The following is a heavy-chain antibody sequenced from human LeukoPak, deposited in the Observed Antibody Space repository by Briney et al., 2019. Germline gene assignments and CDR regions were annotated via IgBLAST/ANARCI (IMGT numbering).Heavy chain of an antibody. Sequence: ASVKVSCKASGYTFTAHYIHWVRQAPGQGLEWMGWVSPNSGGTTYGQKFQGRVTMTRDTAIITAYMELSGLTSDGTALYYCARDTGDYYRSGSYYDQWGQGTLVTVSS. CDR1: GYTFTAHY. V-gene: IGHV1-2*02. D-gene: IGHD3-10*01. CDR3: ARDTGDYYRSGSYYDQ. J-gene: IGHJ4*02. CDR2: VSPNSGGT.